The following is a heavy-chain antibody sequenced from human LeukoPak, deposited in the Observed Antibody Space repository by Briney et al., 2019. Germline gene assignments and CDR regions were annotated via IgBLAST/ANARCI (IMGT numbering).Heavy chain of an antibody. J-gene: IGHJ4*02. CDR3: ARGLYYYDSSGYSLLLDY. V-gene: IGHV4-59*01. D-gene: IGHD3-22*01. CDR2: IYYSGST. Sequence: SETLSLTCTVSGGSISSYYWSWIRQPPGKGLEWIGYIYYSGSTNYNPSLKSRVTISVDTSKNQFSLKLSSVTAADTAVYYCARGLYYYDSSGYSLLLDYWGQGTLVTVSS. CDR1: GGSISSYY.